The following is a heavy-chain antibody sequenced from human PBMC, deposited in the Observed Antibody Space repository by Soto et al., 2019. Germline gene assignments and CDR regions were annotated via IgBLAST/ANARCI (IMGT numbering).Heavy chain of an antibody. CDR2: IWYDGSNK. CDR1: GFTFSSYG. CDR3: ARDSIVGAPLIGY. J-gene: IGHJ4*02. D-gene: IGHD1-26*01. Sequence: QVQLVESGGGVVQPGRSLRLSCAASGFTFSSYGMHWVRQAPGKGLEWVAVIWYDGSNKYNADSVKGRFTISRDNSKNTLYLQMNSLRAEDTAVYYCARDSIVGAPLIGYWGQGTLVTVSS. V-gene: IGHV3-33*01.